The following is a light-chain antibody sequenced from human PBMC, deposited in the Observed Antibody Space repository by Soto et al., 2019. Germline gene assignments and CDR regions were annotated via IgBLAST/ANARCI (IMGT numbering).Light chain of an antibody. CDR2: DVS. Sequence: QSALTQPASVSGSPGQSITISCTGPSSDVGYYNYVSWYQQHPGKAPKLMIYDVSNRPSGVSKLCSGSNSGNTSFLTSSWRPAEDDADDYCSSYRIASTLFVFGSGTKVTVL. CDR1: SSDVGYYNY. V-gene: IGLV2-14*01. J-gene: IGLJ1*01. CDR3: SSYRIASTLFV.